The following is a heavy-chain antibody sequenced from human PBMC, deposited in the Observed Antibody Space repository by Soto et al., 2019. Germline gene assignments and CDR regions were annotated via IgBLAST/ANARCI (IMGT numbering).Heavy chain of an antibody. D-gene: IGHD3-22*01. V-gene: IGHV1-18*04. CDR1: GYTLTSYG. Sequence: GASVKVSCKASGYTLTSYGISWVRQAPGQGLEWMGWISAYNGNTISAQKFRGRVTMTTDTSTSTAYMEVRNLRSDDTAVYYCARDPADGGYDSGGYYYYSYGTDVWGQGTTVTVSS. CDR2: ISAYNGNT. J-gene: IGHJ6*02. CDR3: ARDPADGGYDSGGYYYYSYGTDV.